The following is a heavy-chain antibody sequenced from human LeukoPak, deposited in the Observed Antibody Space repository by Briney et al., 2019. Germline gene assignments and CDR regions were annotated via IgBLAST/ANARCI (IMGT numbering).Heavy chain of an antibody. V-gene: IGHV1-69*04. CDR2: IIPILRTA. CDR1: GDTFTSNA. D-gene: IGHD3-3*01. Sequence: ASVTVSCKASGDTFTSNAVSWVRQAPGQGLEWMGRIIPILRTAEYVQKFQGRLTITADSSTSTAYMELTSLRSEGTAVYYCARGKGFVGHFDFWGQGTLVTVSS. CDR3: ARGKGFVGHFDF. J-gene: IGHJ4*02.